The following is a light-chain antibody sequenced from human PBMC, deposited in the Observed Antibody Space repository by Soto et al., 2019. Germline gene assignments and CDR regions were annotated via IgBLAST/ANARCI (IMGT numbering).Light chain of an antibody. Sequence: QPVLTQSPSASAPLGASVKLTCTLSSGHSSYAIAWHQQQPEKGPRYLMKLNSDGSHSKGDGIPDRFSGSSSGAERYLTISSLQSEDEADYYCQTWGTGIAVFGGGTKLTVL. CDR2: LNSDGSH. J-gene: IGLJ3*02. V-gene: IGLV4-69*01. CDR1: SGHSSYA. CDR3: QTWGTGIAV.